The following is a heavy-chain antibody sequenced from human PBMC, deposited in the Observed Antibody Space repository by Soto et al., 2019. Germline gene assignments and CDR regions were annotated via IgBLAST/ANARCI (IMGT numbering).Heavy chain of an antibody. V-gene: IGHV4-30-4*01. D-gene: IGHD5-12*01. CDR2: IYDSGSS. Sequence: SETLSLTCTVSGASISSGDYFWSWIRQSPGKGLEWIGYIYDSGSSYYNPSLQSRVTMSVDTSKNQFSLKLSSVTAADTAVYYCAREKGYISGPKKFDYWGQGTLVTVSS. J-gene: IGHJ4*02. CDR3: AREKGYISGPKKFDY. CDR1: GASISSGDYF.